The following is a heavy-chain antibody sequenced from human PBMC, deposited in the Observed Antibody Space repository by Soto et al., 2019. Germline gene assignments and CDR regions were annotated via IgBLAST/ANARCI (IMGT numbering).Heavy chain of an antibody. Sequence: GGALRLSCAASGFSFSSAWMNWVRQAPGKXLXXVGRFKSKTDPPTTEYHAHVKGTSNISPDDYKNKLYLQMKSLKTEENAVHYCTTHSIGGGSSEYYYYYYGMDVWGQGTTVTVS. CDR1: GFSFSSAW. J-gene: IGHJ6*02. D-gene: IGHD2-15*01. CDR2: FKSKTDPPTT. CDR3: TTHSIGGGSSEYYYYYYGMDV. V-gene: IGHV3-15*07.